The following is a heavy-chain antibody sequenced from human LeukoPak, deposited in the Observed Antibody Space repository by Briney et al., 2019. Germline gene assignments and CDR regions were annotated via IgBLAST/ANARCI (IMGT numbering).Heavy chain of an antibody. CDR3: ARDHYYGMDV. CDR2: NSSSGSII. CDR1: RFTFSDYY. Sequence: GGSLRLSCAASRFTFSDYYMSWIRQAPGKGLEWVSYNSSSGSIIYYADSVKGRFTISRGNAKNSLYLQMNSLRAEDTAVYYCARDHYYGMDVWGQGTTVTVSS. V-gene: IGHV3-11*01. J-gene: IGHJ6*02.